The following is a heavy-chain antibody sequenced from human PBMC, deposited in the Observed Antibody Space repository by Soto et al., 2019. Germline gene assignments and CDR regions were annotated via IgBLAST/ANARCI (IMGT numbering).Heavy chain of an antibody. CDR1: GGSISSSNW. CDR3: ASRLSLTAVAGTRYFDY. J-gene: IGHJ4*02. V-gene: IGHV4-4*02. D-gene: IGHD6-19*01. CDR2: IYHSGST. Sequence: QVQLQESGPGLVKPSGTLSLTCAVSGGSISSSNWWSWVRQPPGKGLEWIGEIYHSGSTNYNPSLKSRVTISVDKSKNQFALKLSSVTAADTAVYYCASRLSLTAVAGTRYFDYWGQGTLVTVSS.